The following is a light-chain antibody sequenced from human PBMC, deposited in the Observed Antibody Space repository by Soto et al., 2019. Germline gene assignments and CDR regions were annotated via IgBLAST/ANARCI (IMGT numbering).Light chain of an antibody. J-gene: IGLJ2*01. CDR1: SSSIGAGYD. CDR3: QSYDSSLRVV. V-gene: IGLV1-40*01. CDR2: GNS. Sequence: QPVLTQPPSVSGAPGQRVTISCTGSSSSIGAGYDVHWYQQLPGTAPKLLIYGNSNRPSGVPDRFSGSKSGTSASLAITGLQAEDEADYYCQSYDSSLRVVFGGGTKLTVL.